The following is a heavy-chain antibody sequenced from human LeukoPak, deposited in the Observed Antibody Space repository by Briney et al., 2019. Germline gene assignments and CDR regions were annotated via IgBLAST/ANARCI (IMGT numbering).Heavy chain of an antibody. CDR2: IRFDGSDK. V-gene: IGHV3-30*02. CDR3: VRDAGNYYAGAFDI. Sequence: GGSLRLSCEASGFTFSSYGMHWVHQAPGKGLDWVAFIRFDGSDKKYADSAKGRFTISRDNSKNTLYLQMNGLRPEDTGIYYCVRDAGNYYAGAFDIWGQGTMVTVST. CDR1: GFTFSSYG. J-gene: IGHJ3*02. D-gene: IGHD3-10*01.